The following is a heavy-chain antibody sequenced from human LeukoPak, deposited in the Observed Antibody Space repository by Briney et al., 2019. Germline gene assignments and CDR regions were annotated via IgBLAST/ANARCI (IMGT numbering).Heavy chain of an antibody. CDR1: GYXFIGYY. Sequence: ASVKVSCKASGYXFIGYYIHWVRQAPGQGLEWMGWTNPNSGDTNYTQKFQGRVTMTRDTSISTAYMEVSRLRYDDTAVYYCATLGSGSSPFDYWGQGTLVTVSS. CDR3: ATLGSGSSPFDY. D-gene: IGHD3-10*01. J-gene: IGHJ4*02. CDR2: TNPNSGDT. V-gene: IGHV1-2*02.